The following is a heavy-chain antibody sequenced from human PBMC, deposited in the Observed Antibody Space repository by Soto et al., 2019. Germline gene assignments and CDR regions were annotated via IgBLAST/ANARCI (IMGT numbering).Heavy chain of an antibody. CDR3: AGTGYSASWLGIVANWFHGVAIDY. CDR2: ISTYNGNT. Sequence: QVLLEQSGAEVKRAGASVKVSCKASGYTFISYGIAWVRQAPGQGLEWMGWISTYNGNTKYAQKFQDRVTMTTDTSTRTAYMDVRGARSEDATQYYCAGTGYSASWLGIVANWFHGVAIDYWGQGTLVTGSS. CDR1: GYTFISYG. J-gene: IGHJ4*02. V-gene: IGHV1-18*01. D-gene: IGHD6-13*01.